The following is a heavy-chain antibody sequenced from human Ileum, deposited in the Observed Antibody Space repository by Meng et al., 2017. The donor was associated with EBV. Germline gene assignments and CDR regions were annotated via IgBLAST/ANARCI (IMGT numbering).Heavy chain of an antibody. V-gene: IGHV2-5*01. CDR3: AHFDENWVPFDY. CDR2: IYWNDDK. Sequence: PVTRSGQQLSHPHQTHPLDLSSFGFYTSNGGVGVGWTRQPPGKALEWLTLIYWNDDKRYNPSVKGSLTITKDTSKNQVVLTMINMDPVDTASYYCAHFDENWVPFDYWGQGTLVTVSS. CDR1: GFYTSNGGVG. J-gene: IGHJ4*02. D-gene: IGHD7-27*01.